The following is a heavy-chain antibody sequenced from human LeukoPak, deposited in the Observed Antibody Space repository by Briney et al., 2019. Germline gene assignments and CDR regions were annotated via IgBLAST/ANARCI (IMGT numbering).Heavy chain of an antibody. CDR1: GFTFSSYA. J-gene: IGHJ3*02. CDR2: ISGSGGST. V-gene: IGHV3-23*01. CDR3: AKNRRRIGFGDAFDI. D-gene: IGHD3-16*01. Sequence: PGGSLRLSCAASGFTFSSYAMSWVRQAPGKGLEWVSAISGSGGSTYYADSVKGRFTISRDNSKNTLYLQMNSLRAEDAAVYYCAKNRRRIGFGDAFDIWGQGTMVTVSS.